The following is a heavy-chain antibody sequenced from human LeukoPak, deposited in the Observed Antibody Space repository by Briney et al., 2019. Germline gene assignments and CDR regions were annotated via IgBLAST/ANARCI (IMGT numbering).Heavy chain of an antibody. CDR3: ARDSSFGYYYMDV. CDR1: GFTFSSYS. J-gene: IGHJ6*03. Sequence: PGGSLGLSCAASGFTFSSYSMNWVRQAPGKGLEWVSSISSSSSYIYYADSVKGRFTISRDNAKNSLYLQMNSLRAEDTAVYYCARDSSFGYYYMDVWGKGTTVTVSS. V-gene: IGHV3-21*01. CDR2: ISSSSSYI. D-gene: IGHD3-3*02.